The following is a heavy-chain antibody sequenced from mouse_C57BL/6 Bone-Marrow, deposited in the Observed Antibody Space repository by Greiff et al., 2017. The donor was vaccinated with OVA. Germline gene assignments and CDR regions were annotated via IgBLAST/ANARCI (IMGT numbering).Heavy chain of an antibody. CDR3: ARRYYSNPYYYAMDY. CDR2: IDPSDSYT. D-gene: IGHD2-5*01. J-gene: IGHJ4*01. Sequence: QVQLQQPGAELVRPGTSVKLSCKASGYTFTSYWMHWVKQRPGQGLEWIGVIDPSDSYTNYNQKFKGKATLTVDTSSSTAYMQLSSLTSEDSAVYYCARRYYSNPYYYAMDYWGQGTSVTVSS. CDR1: GYTFTSYW. V-gene: IGHV1-59*01.